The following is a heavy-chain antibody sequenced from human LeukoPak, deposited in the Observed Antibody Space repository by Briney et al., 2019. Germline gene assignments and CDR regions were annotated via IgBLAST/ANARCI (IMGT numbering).Heavy chain of an antibody. Sequence: SETLSLTCAVFGGSFSGYFWTWIRQPPGKGLEWIGYIYYSGSTNYNPSLKSRVTISVDTSKNQFSLKLSYVTAADTAVYFCARESSWGNFDYWGQGTLVTVSS. V-gene: IGHV4-59*01. CDR1: GGSFSGYF. CDR3: ARESSWGNFDY. D-gene: IGHD7-27*01. CDR2: IYYSGST. J-gene: IGHJ4*02.